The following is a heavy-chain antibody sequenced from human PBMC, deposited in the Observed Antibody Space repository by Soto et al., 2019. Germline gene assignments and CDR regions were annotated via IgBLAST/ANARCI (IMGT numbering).Heavy chain of an antibody. V-gene: IGHV5-51*01. CDR2: IFPRDSDT. D-gene: IGHD3-22*01. J-gene: IGHJ4*02. CDR3: VRSYYDAAGYFYDVDS. Sequence: LKISCEASGYNFMTYWVGWVRQMPGKGLEWMGIIFPRDSDTRYSPSFRGLVTISADKSINTAYLQWSSLMPSDTAMYYCVRSYYDAAGYFYDVDSWGQGTLVTVSS. CDR1: GYNFMTYW.